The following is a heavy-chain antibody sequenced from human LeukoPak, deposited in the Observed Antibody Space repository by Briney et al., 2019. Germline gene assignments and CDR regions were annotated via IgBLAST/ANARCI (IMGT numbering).Heavy chain of an antibody. CDR2: MNPNSGNT. V-gene: IGHV1-8*01. CDR3: ARVYRAWGLVPPPLYY. J-gene: IGHJ4*02. CDR1: GYTFTSYD. Sequence: ASVKVSSKASGYTFTSYDINWVRQATGQGLEWMGWMNPNSGNTGYAQKFQGRVTMTRNTSISTAYMELSSLRSEDTAVYYCARVYRAWGLVPPPLYYWGQGTPVTVSS. D-gene: IGHD3-16*01.